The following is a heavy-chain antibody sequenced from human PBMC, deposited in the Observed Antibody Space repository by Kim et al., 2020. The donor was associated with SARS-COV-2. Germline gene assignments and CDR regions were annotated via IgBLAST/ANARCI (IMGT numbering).Heavy chain of an antibody. V-gene: IGHV4-31*03. CDR2: IYYSGST. CDR3: ARQAPLAYSYGGRGGMDV. D-gene: IGHD5-18*01. Sequence: SETLSLTCTVSGGSISSGGYYWSWIRQHPGKGLEWIGYIYYSGSTYYNPSLKSRVTISVDTSKNQFSLKLSSVTAADTAVYYCARQAPLAYSYGGRGGMDVWGQGTTVTVSS. J-gene: IGHJ6*02. CDR1: GGSISSGGYY.